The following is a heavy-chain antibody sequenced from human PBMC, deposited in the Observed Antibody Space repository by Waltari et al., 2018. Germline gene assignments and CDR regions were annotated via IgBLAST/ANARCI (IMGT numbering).Heavy chain of an antibody. V-gene: IGHV4-34*01. CDR3: ARHGRIRAVALIDY. J-gene: IGHJ4*02. Sequence: QVQLQQWGAGLMKPSETLSLTCAVYGGSFTGYYWTWIRQPPGKGLGWIGEINDSGTLNYKSSPKTRVTISVDTSKNQFSLKVTSVTAADTAVYYCARHGRIRAVALIDYWGQGTLVTVSS. D-gene: IGHD2-15*01. CDR1: GGSFTGYY. CDR2: INDSGTL.